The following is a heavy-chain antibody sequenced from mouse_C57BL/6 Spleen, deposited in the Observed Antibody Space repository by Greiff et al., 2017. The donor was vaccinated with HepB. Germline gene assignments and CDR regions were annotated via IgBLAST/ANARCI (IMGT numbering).Heavy chain of an antibody. CDR1: GYTFTSYD. CDR3: ARLAPYYGFGY. Sequence: VQRVESGPELVKPGASVKLSCKASGYTFTSYDINWVKQRPGQGLEWIGWIYPRDGSTKYNEKFKGKATLTVDTSSSTAYMELHSLTSEDSAVYFCARLAPYYGFGYWGQGTTLTVSS. CDR2: IYPRDGST. V-gene: IGHV1-85*01. D-gene: IGHD1-1*01. J-gene: IGHJ2*01.